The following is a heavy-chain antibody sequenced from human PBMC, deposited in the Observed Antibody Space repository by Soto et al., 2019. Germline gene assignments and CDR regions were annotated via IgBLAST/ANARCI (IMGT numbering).Heavy chain of an antibody. Sequence: SETLSLTCTVSGGSVSISGYYWGWVRQPPGKGLEWIASIYDSEKIYNNPSLKSRVTISLDTSKNQFSLKVSSVTVADTAVYYCARLGGYCSSARCYGYYGMDVWGQETTVTVSS. D-gene: IGHD2-2*01. V-gene: IGHV4-39*01. CDR3: ARLGGYCSSARCYGYYGMDV. CDR1: GGSVSISGYY. CDR2: IYDSEKI. J-gene: IGHJ6*02.